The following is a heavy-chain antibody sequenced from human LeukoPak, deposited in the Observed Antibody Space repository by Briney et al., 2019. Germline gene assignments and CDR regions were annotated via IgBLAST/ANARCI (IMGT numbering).Heavy chain of an antibody. CDR3: AKEGKRTQDIDY. Sequence: GGSLRLSCAASGFTLSSYGMRWVRQAPGKGLEWVAFIRYDGSNKYYADSVKGRFTISRDNSKNTLYLQMNSLRAEDTADYYYAKEGKRTQDIDYWGQGTLVTVSS. CDR2: IRYDGSNK. J-gene: IGHJ4*02. CDR1: GFTLSSYG. V-gene: IGHV3-30*02.